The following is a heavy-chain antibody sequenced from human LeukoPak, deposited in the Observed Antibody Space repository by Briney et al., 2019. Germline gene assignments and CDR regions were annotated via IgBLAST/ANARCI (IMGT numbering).Heavy chain of an antibody. CDR1: GFTFSSYG. D-gene: IGHD6-19*01. V-gene: IGHV3-30*02. J-gene: IGHJ6*02. CDR3: AKDRSSGNYYYYGMDV. Sequence: GGSLRLSCAASGFTFSSYGMHWVRQAPGKGLEWVAVIWYDGSNKYYADSVKGRFTISRDNSKNTLYRQMNSPRAEDTAVYYCAKDRSSGNYYYYGMDVWGQGTTVTVSS. CDR2: IWYDGSNK.